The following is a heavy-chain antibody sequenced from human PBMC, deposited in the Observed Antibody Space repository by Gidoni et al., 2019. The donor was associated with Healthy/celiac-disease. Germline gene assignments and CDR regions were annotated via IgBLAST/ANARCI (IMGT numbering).Heavy chain of an antibody. D-gene: IGHD3-3*01. CDR1: GFTFSNYS. V-gene: IGHV3-48*02. CDR2: ISSSSSTI. CDR3: ARDGPTNYDFWSGLDYYGMDV. J-gene: IGHJ6*02. Sequence: EVQLVESGGGLVQPGGSLRLSCAASGFTFSNYSMNWVHQAPGKGLEWVSYISSSSSTIYYADSVKGRFTISRDNAKNSLYLQMNSLRDEDTAVYYCARDGPTNYDFWSGLDYYGMDVWGQGTTVTVSS.